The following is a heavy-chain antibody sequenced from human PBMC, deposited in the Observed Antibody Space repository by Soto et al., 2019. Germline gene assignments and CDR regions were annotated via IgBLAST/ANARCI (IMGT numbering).Heavy chain of an antibody. Sequence: QLQLVESGGGVVQPGTSLRLSCTASGFMFKSYVMHWVRQAPGKGLEWVALTSYDGNNKYYGDSVKGRFTVSRDNSKNTLPLQMDSLRPEDTVLYYCARWGTTGGFDLWGQGTLVCVSS. D-gene: IGHD3-16*01. J-gene: IGHJ4*02. CDR1: GFMFKSYV. CDR2: TSYDGNNK. V-gene: IGHV3-30*19. CDR3: ARWGTTGGFDL.